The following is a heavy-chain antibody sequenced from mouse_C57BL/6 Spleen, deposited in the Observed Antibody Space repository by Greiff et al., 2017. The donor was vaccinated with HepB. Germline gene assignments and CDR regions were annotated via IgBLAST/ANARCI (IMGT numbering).Heavy chain of an antibody. CDR1: GFNIKDYY. D-gene: IGHD1-1*01. CDR2: IDPEDGDT. Sequence: EVKLQQSGAELVRPGASVKLSCTASGFNIKDYYMHWVKQRPEQGLEWIGRIDPEDGDTEYAPKFQGKATMTADTSSNTAYLQLSSLTSEDTAVYYCTFIYYYGSSDYWGQGTTLTVSS. J-gene: IGHJ2*01. CDR3: TFIYYYGSSDY. V-gene: IGHV14-1*01.